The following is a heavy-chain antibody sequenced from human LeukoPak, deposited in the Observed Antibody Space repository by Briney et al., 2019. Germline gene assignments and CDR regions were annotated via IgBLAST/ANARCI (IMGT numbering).Heavy chain of an antibody. Sequence: GGSLRLSCAASGFSVNSYYMSWVRQAPGRGLEWVSALSSGDNTHYADSVNGRFTISRDNSKNTLYLQLNSLSAEDTAIYYCARQPQVAHFDYWGQGTLVSVSS. V-gene: IGHV3-66*04. CDR2: LSSGDNT. CDR3: ARQPQVAHFDY. D-gene: IGHD2-15*01. J-gene: IGHJ4*02. CDR1: GFSVNSYY.